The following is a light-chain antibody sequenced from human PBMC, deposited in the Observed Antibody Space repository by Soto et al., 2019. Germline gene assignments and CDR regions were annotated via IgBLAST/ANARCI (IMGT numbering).Light chain of an antibody. J-gene: IGKJ1*01. CDR3: QQYNNWTLT. CDR2: SAT. CDR1: ENVHTN. V-gene: IGKV3-15*01. Sequence: EIVMTQSPATLSVSPGEGGTLSCRATENVHTNVAWYQQKPGQAPRLLIYSATTRATGAPAGFSGSGSVTEFTLTISNLQSEDLAVYYCQQYNNWTLTFGQGTTVDIK.